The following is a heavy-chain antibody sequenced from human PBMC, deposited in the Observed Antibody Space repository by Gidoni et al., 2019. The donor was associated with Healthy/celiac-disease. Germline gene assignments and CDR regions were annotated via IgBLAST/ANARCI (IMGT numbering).Heavy chain of an antibody. J-gene: IGHJ4*02. D-gene: IGHD3-22*01. CDR1: GFTFDDYA. V-gene: IGHV3-9*01. CDR3: AKESSGYYLDY. CDR2: ISWNSGSI. Sequence: EVQLVESGGGLVQPGRSLRLSCAASGFTFDDYAMHWVRQAPGKGLEWVSGISWNSGSIGYADSVKGRFIISRDNAKNSLYLQMNSLRAEDTALYYCAKESSGYYLDYWGQGTLVTVSS.